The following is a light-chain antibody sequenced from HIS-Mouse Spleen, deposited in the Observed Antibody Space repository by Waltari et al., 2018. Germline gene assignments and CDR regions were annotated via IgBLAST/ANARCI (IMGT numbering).Light chain of an antibody. CDR1: QSISSY. J-gene: IGKJ2*01. CDR2: AAS. Sequence: DIQMTQSPSSLSASVGDRVTITCRASQSISSYLNWDQQKPGKAPKLLIYAASSLQSGGPSRFSGSGSGTDFTLTISSLQPEDFATYYCQQSYSTPYTFGQGTKLEIK. CDR3: QQSYSTPYT. V-gene: IGKV1-39*01.